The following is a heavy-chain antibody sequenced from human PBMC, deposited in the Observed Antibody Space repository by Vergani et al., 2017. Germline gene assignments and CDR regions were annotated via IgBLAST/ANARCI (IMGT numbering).Heavy chain of an antibody. CDR1: GDSVISTDYH. V-gene: IGHV4-39*01. CDR3: ASKRGACRAAYCHSYDF. CDR2: MDYSGST. J-gene: IGHJ4*02. Sequence: QVQLQESGPGLVKLSETLSLTCTVSGDSVISTDYHWGWIRQPPGKGLEWIGSMDYSGSTSYNPSLESRISISFETPKNQFSLRLTSVTAADTAVYYCASKRGACRAAYCHSYDFWGPGTLVGVSS. D-gene: IGHD2-15*01.